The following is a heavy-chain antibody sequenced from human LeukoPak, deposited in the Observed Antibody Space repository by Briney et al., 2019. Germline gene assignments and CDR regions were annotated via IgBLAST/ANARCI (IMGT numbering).Heavy chain of an antibody. CDR3: ARDRGDYGDL. Sequence: PGGSLRLSCAASGFTFSSYAMHWVRQAPGKGLEYVSAISSNGGSTYYANSVKGRFTISRDNSKNTLYLQMGSLRAEDMAVYYCARDRGDYGDLWGQGTLVTVSS. CDR2: ISSNGGST. CDR1: GFTFSSYA. J-gene: IGHJ5*02. V-gene: IGHV3-64*01. D-gene: IGHD4-17*01.